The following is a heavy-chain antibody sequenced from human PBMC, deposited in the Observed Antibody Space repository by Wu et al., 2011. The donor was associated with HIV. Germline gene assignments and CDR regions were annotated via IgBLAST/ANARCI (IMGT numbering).Heavy chain of an antibody. Sequence: QVQLTQSGAEVKKPGSSVRVSCKASGGTFATYAVSWVRQAPGQGLEWMGRIIPIFDMTNYAQKFQGRVTFTADESTITAYMELSSLRSEDTAIYYCARGGSGSIYHLDPWGQGTLVTVSS. J-gene: IGHJ5*02. CDR1: GGTFATYA. CDR3: ARGGSGSIYHLDP. D-gene: IGHD1-26*01. V-gene: IGHV1-69*15. CDR2: IIPIFDMT.